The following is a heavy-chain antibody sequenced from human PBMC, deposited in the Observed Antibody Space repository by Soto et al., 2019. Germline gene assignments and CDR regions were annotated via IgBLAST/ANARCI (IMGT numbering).Heavy chain of an antibody. CDR2: INHSGGT. Sequence: SETLSLTCAVYGGSFSGYYWSWIRQPPGKGLEWIGEINHSGGTNYNPSLKSRVTISVDTSKNQFSLKLSSVTAADTAVYYCARGKTDYYDSSGYYYVPFDYWGQGTLVT. D-gene: IGHD3-22*01. J-gene: IGHJ4*02. CDR3: ARGKTDYYDSSGYYYVPFDY. V-gene: IGHV4-34*01. CDR1: GGSFSGYY.